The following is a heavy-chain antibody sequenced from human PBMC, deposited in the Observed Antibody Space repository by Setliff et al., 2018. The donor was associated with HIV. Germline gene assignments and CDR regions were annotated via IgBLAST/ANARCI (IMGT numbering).Heavy chain of an antibody. Sequence: ASVKVSCKASGYTFTSYALHWVRQAPGQRFEWMGWINAGNGNTKDSQNFQGRVTITRDTSASTAYMELRSLRPEDTAVYYCARSFLGVRGYPTPSWYFDLWGRGTLVTVSS. CDR2: INAGNGNT. V-gene: IGHV1-3*01. CDR1: GYTFTSYA. CDR3: ARSFLGVRGYPTPSWYFDL. D-gene: IGHD3-22*01. J-gene: IGHJ2*01.